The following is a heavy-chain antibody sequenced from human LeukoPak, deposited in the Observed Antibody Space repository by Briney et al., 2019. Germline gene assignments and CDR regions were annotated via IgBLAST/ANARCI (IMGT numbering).Heavy chain of an antibody. J-gene: IGHJ3*01. Sequence: PGGSLRLSRAAPQFTLSNYWMHWVRHTPGKGLVWVSFINGDASTTAYAYSVERLFTFTRDNAKNTLYLQMNSLRVEETAVYYGTRDINVDTAMDVWGQGTLVTVSS. CDR1: QFTLSNYW. CDR3: TRDINVDTAMDV. CDR2: INGDASTT. V-gene: IGHV3-74*01. D-gene: IGHD5-18*01.